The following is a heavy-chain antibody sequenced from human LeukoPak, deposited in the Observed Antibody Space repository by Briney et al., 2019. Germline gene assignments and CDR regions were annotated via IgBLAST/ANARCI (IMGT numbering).Heavy chain of an antibody. CDR3: ARYMANYYGSGSYGAFDI. J-gene: IGHJ3*02. D-gene: IGHD3-10*01. Sequence: GGSLRLSCEPSGFNFSSYPMHWVRQAPGKGLEWVALLSYDGSYQYYADSVKGRFTISRDNSKNTLYLQMNSLRAEDTAVYYCARYMANYYGSGSYGAFDIWGQGPMVTVSS. CDR2: LSYDGSYQ. V-gene: IGHV3-30*04. CDR1: GFNFSSYP.